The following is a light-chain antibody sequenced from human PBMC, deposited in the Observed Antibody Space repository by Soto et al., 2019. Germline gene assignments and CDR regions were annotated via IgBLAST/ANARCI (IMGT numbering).Light chain of an antibody. CDR2: GAS. CDR1: QSVDRSY. CDR3: QQYGFSSYT. V-gene: IGKV3-20*01. Sequence: IVLTQSPATLSLSPGDRATLSCRASQSVDRSYLAWFQQKPGQAPRLLIHGASTWATGIAGRFSGSGSGTDFTLTISRLEPEDFAVYFCQQYGFSSYTFGQGTKLEIK. J-gene: IGKJ2*01.